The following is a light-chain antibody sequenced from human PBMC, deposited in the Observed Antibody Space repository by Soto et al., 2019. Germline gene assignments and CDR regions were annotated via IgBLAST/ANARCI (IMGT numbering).Light chain of an antibody. CDR2: GVS. CDR3: SSYISSSTYV. CDR1: SSDIGRYNY. V-gene: IGLV2-14*01. J-gene: IGLJ1*01. Sequence: QSVLAQPASVSGSPGQSITISCTGTSSDIGRYNYVSWYQQYPGKAPKFMIYGVSNRPSGVSNRFSGSKSGNTASLTISGLQAEDEADYYCSSYISSSTYVFGTGTKVTVL.